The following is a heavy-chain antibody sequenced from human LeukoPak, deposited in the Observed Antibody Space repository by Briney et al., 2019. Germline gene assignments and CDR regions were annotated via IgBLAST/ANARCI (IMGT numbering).Heavy chain of an antibody. CDR1: GFTFSTYY. CDR3: ARESSDYGDYDAFDI. D-gene: IGHD4-17*01. CDR2: IVNDGSTT. V-gene: IGHV3-74*01. J-gene: IGHJ3*02. Sequence: GGSLRLSCAASGFTFSTYYIHWVRQAPGKGLVWVSRIVNDGSTTTYAGSVKGRFTISRDNAKNTLFLRMNSLRVEDTAVYYCARESSDYGDYDAFDIWSRGTMVTVSS.